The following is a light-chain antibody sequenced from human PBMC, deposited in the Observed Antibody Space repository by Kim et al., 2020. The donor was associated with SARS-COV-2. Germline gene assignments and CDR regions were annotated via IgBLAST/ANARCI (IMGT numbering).Light chain of an antibody. J-gene: IGLJ3*02. CDR2: EKN. CDR1: RLRRYY. CDR3: NSRESGVNHVV. Sequence: ALGQTVRNTCQGDRLRRYYASWYQQKPGQAPVLVIYEKNNRPSGIPDRFSGSSSGNTASLTITGAQAEDEADYYCNSRESGVNHVVFGGGTKLTVL. V-gene: IGLV3-19*01.